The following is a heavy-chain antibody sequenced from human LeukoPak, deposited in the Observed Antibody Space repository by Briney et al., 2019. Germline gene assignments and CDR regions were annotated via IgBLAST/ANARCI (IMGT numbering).Heavy chain of an antibody. V-gene: IGHV3-49*03. CDR1: GFTFGDYA. D-gene: IGHD3-9*01. CDR3: TRGYDILTGYYIFDY. J-gene: IGHJ4*02. CDR2: IRSKAYGGTT. Sequence: GGSLRLSCTASGFTFGDYAMSWFRQAPGKGLEWVGFIRSKAYGGTTEYAASVKGRFTISRDDSKSIAYLQMNSLKTEDTAVYYCTRGYDILTGYYIFDYWGQGTLVTVSS.